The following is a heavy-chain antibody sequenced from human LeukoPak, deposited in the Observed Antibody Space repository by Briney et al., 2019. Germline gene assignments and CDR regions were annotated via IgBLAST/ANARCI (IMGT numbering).Heavy chain of an antibody. J-gene: IGHJ4*02. CDR2: ISYDESQK. D-gene: IGHD6-13*01. V-gene: IGHV3-30-3*01. CDR3: ARAYDSSWHNFDY. CDR1: GFSFSSYS. Sequence: PGGSLRLSCAASGFSFSSYSIHWVRQAPGKGLEWVAVISYDESQKWYADSVKGRFTISRDISKNTLYLEMDSLRYEDTAVYYCARAYDSSWHNFDYWGQGSLVTVSS.